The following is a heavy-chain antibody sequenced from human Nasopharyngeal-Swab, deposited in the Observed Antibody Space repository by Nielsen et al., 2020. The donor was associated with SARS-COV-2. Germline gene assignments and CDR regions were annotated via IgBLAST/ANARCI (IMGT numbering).Heavy chain of an antibody. V-gene: IGHV3-23*03. CDR2: LYSGGSST. D-gene: IGHD6-13*01. Sequence: GESLKISCAASGFTFSSYAMSWVRQAPGKGLEWVSVLYSGGSSTYYADSVKGRFTISRDNSKNTLYLQMNSLRAEDTAVYYCAKVGSSWYGNYYYGMDVWGQGTTVTVSS. J-gene: IGHJ6*02. CDR3: AKVGSSWYGNYYYGMDV. CDR1: GFTFSSYA.